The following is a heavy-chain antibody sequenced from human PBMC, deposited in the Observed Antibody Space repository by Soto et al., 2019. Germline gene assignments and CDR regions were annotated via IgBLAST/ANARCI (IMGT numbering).Heavy chain of an antibody. Sequence: QVQLQESGPGLVKPSETLSLTCTVSGGSISSYYWSWIRQPAGKGLEWIGRIYTSGSTNYNPSLKSRVTMSVDTSKLQFSLKLSSVTAADTAVYYGARSQYSSCLLGWFDPCGQGTLVTVSS. CDR3: ARSQYSSCLLGWFDP. V-gene: IGHV4-4*07. J-gene: IGHJ5*02. D-gene: IGHD6-6*01. CDR1: GGSISSYY. CDR2: IYTSGST.